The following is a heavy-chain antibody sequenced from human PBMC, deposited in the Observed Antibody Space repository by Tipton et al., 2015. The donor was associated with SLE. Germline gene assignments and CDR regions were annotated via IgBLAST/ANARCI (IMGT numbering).Heavy chain of an antibody. V-gene: IGHV3-15*01. J-gene: IGHJ6*03. D-gene: IGHD4-17*01. CDR2: IKSKTDGGTT. Sequence: SLRLSRAASGFTFSNAWMSWVRQAPGKGLEWVGRIKSKTDGGTTDYAAPVKGRFTISRDDSKNTLYLQMNSLKTEDTAVYYCTTSEPTVTTDFYYMDFWGKGTTVTVSS. CDR1: GFTFSNAW. CDR3: TTSEPTVTTDFYYMDF.